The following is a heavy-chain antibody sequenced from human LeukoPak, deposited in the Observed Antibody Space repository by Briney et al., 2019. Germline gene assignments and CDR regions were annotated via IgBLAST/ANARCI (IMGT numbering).Heavy chain of an antibody. D-gene: IGHD2-15*01. Sequence: ASVKVSCKASGYTFTGYYMHWVRQAPGQGLEWMGWINPNSGGTNYAQKFQGRVTMTRDTSTSTVYMELSSLRSEDTAVYYCAREGYCSGGSCYFHYYYMDVWGKGTTVTISS. J-gene: IGHJ6*03. CDR1: GYTFTGYY. V-gene: IGHV1-2*02. CDR3: AREGYCSGGSCYFHYYYMDV. CDR2: INPNSGGT.